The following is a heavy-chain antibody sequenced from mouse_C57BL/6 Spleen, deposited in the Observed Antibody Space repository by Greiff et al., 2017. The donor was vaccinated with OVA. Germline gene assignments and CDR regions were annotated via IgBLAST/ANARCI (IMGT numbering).Heavy chain of an antibody. CDR1: GFSFNTYA. Sequence: EVHLVESGGGLVQPKGSLKLSCAASGFSFNTYAMNWVRQAPGKGLEWVARIRSKSNNYATYYADSVKDRFTISRDDSESMLYLQMNNLKTEDTAMYYCVRHELGQGYFDYWGQGTTLTVSS. CDR2: IRSKSNNYAT. CDR3: VRHELGQGYFDY. J-gene: IGHJ2*01. V-gene: IGHV10-1*01. D-gene: IGHD4-1*01.